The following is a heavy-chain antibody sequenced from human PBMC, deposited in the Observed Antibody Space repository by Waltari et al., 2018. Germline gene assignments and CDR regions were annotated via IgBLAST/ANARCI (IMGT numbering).Heavy chain of an antibody. CDR2: ISYDGSNK. CDR3: ARVVYYDSSGYYDY. D-gene: IGHD3-22*01. V-gene: IGHV3-30-3*01. CDR1: VFTFSSYA. J-gene: IGHJ4*02. Sequence: QVPLVESGGGVVHPGRSLRLASAASVFTFSSYATHWVRQAPGKGLEWVAVISYDGSNKYYADSVKGRFTISRDNSKNTLYLQMNSLRAEDTAVYYCARVVYYDSSGYYDYWGQGTLVTVSS.